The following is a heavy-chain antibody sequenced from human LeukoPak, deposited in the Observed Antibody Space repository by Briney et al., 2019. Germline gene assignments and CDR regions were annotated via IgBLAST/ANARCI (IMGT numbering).Heavy chain of an antibody. J-gene: IGHJ4*02. CDR3: ARDLGFWSGPDY. CDR2: IDHSGST. V-gene: IGHV4-34*01. Sequence: SETLSLTCTVYGGSFSGYYWSWIRQPPGKGLEWIGEIDHSGSTNYNPSLKSRVTISVDTSKNQFSLKLSSVTAADTAVYYCARDLGFWSGPDYWGQGTLVTVSS. CDR1: GGSFSGYY. D-gene: IGHD3-3*01.